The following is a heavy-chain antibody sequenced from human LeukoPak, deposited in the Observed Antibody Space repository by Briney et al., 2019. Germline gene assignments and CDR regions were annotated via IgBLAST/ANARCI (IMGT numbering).Heavy chain of an antibody. V-gene: IGHV3-33*01. Sequence: GRSLRLSCAASGFTFSSYGMHWVRQAPGKGLEWVAVIWYDGSNKYYADSVKGRFTISRDSSKNTLYLQMNSLRAEDTAVYYCARVRLRGPLYGMDVWGQGTTVTVSS. CDR3: ARVRLRGPLYGMDV. CDR2: IWYDGSNK. D-gene: IGHD5-12*01. CDR1: GFTFSSYG. J-gene: IGHJ6*02.